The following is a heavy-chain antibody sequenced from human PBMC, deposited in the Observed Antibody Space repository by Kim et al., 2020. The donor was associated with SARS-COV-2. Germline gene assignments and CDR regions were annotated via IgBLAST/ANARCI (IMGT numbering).Heavy chain of an antibody. J-gene: IGHJ6*02. Sequence: SETLSLTCAVYGGSFSGYYWSWIRQPPGKGLEWIGEINHSGSTNYNPSLKSRVTISVDTSKNQFSLKLSSVTAADTAVYYCARGGQNYDFWSGYSYYYYGMDVWGQGTTVTVSS. CDR1: GGSFSGYY. CDR3: ARGGQNYDFWSGYSYYYYGMDV. V-gene: IGHV4-34*01. CDR2: INHSGST. D-gene: IGHD3-3*01.